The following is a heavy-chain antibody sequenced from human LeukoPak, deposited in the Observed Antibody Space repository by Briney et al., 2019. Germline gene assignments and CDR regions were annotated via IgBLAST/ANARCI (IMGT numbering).Heavy chain of an antibody. CDR1: GYTFTSYG. D-gene: IGHD3-16*02. J-gene: IGHJ4*02. CDR2: ISAYNGNT. CDR3: ARGDYVWGSYLPTYYFDY. V-gene: IGHV1-18*01. Sequence: ASVKVSCKASGYTFTSYGISWVRQAPGQGLEWMGWISAYNGNTNYAQKLQGRVTMTTDTSTSTAYMELRSLRSDDTAVYYCARGDYVWGSYLPTYYFDYWGQGTLVTVSS.